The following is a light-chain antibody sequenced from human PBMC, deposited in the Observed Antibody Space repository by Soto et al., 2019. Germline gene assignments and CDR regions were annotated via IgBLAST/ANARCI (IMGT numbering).Light chain of an antibody. V-gene: IGKV1-39*01. J-gene: IGKJ1*01. CDR1: QSISSY. CDR3: QQYTNTNNPWM. Sequence: DIQMTQSPSSLSASVGDRVTITCRASQSISSYLNWYQQKPGKAPKLLIYAASSLQSGVPSRFSGSGSGTEFTLTISSLQPNDFATYYCQQYTNTNNPWMFGQGTKVDI. CDR2: AAS.